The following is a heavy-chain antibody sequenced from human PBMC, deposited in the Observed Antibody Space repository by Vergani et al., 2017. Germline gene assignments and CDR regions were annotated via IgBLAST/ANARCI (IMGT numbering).Heavy chain of an antibody. D-gene: IGHD6-19*01. V-gene: IGHV3-53*02. Sequence: EVQLVETGGGLIQPGGSLRLSCAASGFTVSSNYMSWVRQAPGKGLEWVSVIYSGGSTYYADSVKGRFTISRDNSKNTLYLQMNSLRAEDTAVYYCAKDISGWDGAPHWGQGTLVTVSS. J-gene: IGHJ4*02. CDR3: AKDISGWDGAPH. CDR2: IYSGGST. CDR1: GFTVSSNY.